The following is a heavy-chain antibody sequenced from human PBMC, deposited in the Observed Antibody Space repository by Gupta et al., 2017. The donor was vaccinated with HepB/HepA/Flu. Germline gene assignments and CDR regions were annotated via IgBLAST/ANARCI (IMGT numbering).Heavy chain of an antibody. D-gene: IGHD3-3*01. CDR2: IIPIFGTA. Sequence: QVQLVQSGAEVKKPGSSVKVSCKASGGTFSSYAISWVRQAPGQGLEWMGGIIPIFGTANYAQKFQGRVTITADKSTSTAYMELSSLRSEDTAVYYCARAVLFNYDFWSGYLDYWGQGTLVTVSS. V-gene: IGHV1-69*06. CDR1: GGTFSSYA. J-gene: IGHJ4*02. CDR3: ARAVLFNYDFWSGYLDY.